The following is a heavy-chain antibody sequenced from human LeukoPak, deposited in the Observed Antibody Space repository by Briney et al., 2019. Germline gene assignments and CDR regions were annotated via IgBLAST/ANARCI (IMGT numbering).Heavy chain of an antibody. Sequence: GGSLRLSCAASGFTLSSYAMSWVRQAPGKGLEWVSSISGSGGSTFYADSVKGRFTISRDNSKNTLYLQMNSLRAEDTAVYYCAKDRRYGGVYYMDVWGKGTTVTISS. CDR2: ISGSGGST. J-gene: IGHJ6*03. CDR3: AKDRRYGGVYYMDV. CDR1: GFTLSSYA. D-gene: IGHD4-23*01. V-gene: IGHV3-23*01.